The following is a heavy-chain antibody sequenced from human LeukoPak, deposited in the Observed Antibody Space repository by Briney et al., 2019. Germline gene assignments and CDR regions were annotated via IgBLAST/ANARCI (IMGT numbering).Heavy chain of an antibody. Sequence: GSSVKVSCKASGGTFSSYAVTWVRQAPGQGLEWMAGIIPIFGTADYAQKFQGRVTIAADESTSTAYMELSSLRSEGTAVYYCARAPYSSGGSTNYYYSYYMDVWGTGTTVTVSS. V-gene: IGHV1-69*01. D-gene: IGHD6-19*01. CDR3: ARAPYSSGGSTNYYYSYYMDV. CDR2: IIPIFGTA. CDR1: GGTFSSYA. J-gene: IGHJ6*03.